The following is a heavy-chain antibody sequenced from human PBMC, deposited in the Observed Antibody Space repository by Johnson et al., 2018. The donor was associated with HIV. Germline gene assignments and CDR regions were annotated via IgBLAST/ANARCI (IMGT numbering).Heavy chain of an antibody. V-gene: IGHV3-7*01. D-gene: IGHD2-15*01. J-gene: IGHJ3*02. CDR2: IKQDGSEK. Sequence: VQLVESGGGLVQPGGSLRLSCAASGFTFSSYWMSWVRQAPGKGLEWVANIKQDGSEKYYVDSVKGRFTISRDNSKNTLYLQMNSLRAEDTAVYYCARSVGYCSGGSCSPDAFDIWGQGTMVTVSS. CDR1: GFTFSSYW. CDR3: ARSVGYCSGGSCSPDAFDI.